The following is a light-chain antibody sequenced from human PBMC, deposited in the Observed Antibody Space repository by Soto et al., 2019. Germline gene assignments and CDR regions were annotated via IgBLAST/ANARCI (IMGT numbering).Light chain of an antibody. CDR2: DVS. J-gene: IGLJ1*01. V-gene: IGLV2-14*01. CDR1: SSNVGGYNY. CDR3: SSYTSSSTLPYV. Sequence: QSVLTQPASVSGAPGQSVTISCTGTSSNVGGYNYVSWYQQHPGTAPKLIIYDVSNRPSGVSDRFSGSKSGNTASLTISGLQAEDEADYYCSSYTSSSTLPYVFGTGTKLTVL.